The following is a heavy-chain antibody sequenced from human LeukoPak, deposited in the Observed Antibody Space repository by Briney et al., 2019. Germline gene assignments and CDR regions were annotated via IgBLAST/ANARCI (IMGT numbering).Heavy chain of an antibody. V-gene: IGHV3-48*03. CDR3: ARDTGIVGATDY. CDR2: ISSSGSTI. CDR1: GFTFSSYE. D-gene: IGHD1-26*01. J-gene: IGHJ4*02. Sequence: QTGGSLRLSCAASGFTFSSYEMNWVRQAPGKGLEWVSYISSSGSTIYYADSVKGRFTISRDNAKNSLYLQMNSLRAEDTAVYYCARDTGIVGATDYWGQGTLVTVSS.